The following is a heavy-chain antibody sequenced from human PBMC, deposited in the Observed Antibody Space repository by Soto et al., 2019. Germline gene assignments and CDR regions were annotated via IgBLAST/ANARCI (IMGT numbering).Heavy chain of an antibody. D-gene: IGHD4-4*01. V-gene: IGHV1-69*12. CDR2: IIPLFRTP. Sequence: QVQLVQSGAEMKEPGSSVKVSCKTSGGTFSSSAISWLRQAPGQGLEWMGGIIPLFRTPDYAPKFQGRVTIAADESTRTAYMALSSLRSEATAVYYCARDNDRLQLGGNYYYILDVWGQGTTITVSS. CDR3: ARDNDRLQLGGNYYYILDV. J-gene: IGHJ6*02. CDR1: GGTFSSSA.